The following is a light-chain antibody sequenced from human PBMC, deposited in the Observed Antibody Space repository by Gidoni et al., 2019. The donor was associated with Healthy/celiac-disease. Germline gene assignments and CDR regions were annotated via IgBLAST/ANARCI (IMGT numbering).Light chain of an antibody. CDR3: QQYGT. V-gene: IGKV3-20*01. J-gene: IGKJ4*01. CDR2: GAS. CDR1: QSVSSSY. Sequence: EIVLTQSPGTLSLSPGERATLPCRASQSVSSSYLAWYQQKPGQAPRLLIYGASSRATGIPDRFSGSGSGTDFTLTISRREPEDFAVYYCQQYGTFGGGTKVEIK.